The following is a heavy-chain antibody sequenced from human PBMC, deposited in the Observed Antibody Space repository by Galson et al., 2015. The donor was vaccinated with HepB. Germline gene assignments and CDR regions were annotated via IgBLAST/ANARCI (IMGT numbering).Heavy chain of an antibody. V-gene: IGHV1-3*01. Sequence: SVKVSCKASGYTFTSHAIHWVRQAPGQRLEWMGWINPGNGNTKYSQKFQGRVTITRDTSASTAYMELGSLRSEDTAVYYCAREEVSYDFWSGYYTGVDRGPFDYWGQGTLVTVSS. J-gene: IGHJ4*02. CDR1: GYTFTSHA. CDR3: AREEVSYDFWSGYYTGVDRGPFDY. D-gene: IGHD3-3*01. CDR2: INPGNGNT.